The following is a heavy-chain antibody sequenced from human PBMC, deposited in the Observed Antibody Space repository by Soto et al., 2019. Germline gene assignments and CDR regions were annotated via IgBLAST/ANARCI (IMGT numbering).Heavy chain of an antibody. V-gene: IGHV1-69*01. CDR1: GDSFSKYT. CDR3: ARGRGLYNSGRSQLDS. Sequence: QVQLVQSGAEVKKPGSSVRVSCKASGDSFSKYTVNWVRQAPRQGLEWMGGIIPRFGTTNYAPTRQDRVTIIADESMNTVYMELSSLRSEDTALYYCARGRGLYNSGRSQLDSWGQGTLVTVSS. J-gene: IGHJ4*02. CDR2: IIPRFGTT. D-gene: IGHD1-1*01.